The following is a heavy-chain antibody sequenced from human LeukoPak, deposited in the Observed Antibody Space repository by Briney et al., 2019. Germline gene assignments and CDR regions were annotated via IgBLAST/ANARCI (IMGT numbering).Heavy chain of an antibody. CDR1: GGSISSYY. V-gene: IGHV4-59*01. Sequence: PSETLSLTCSVSGGSISSYYWSWIRQPPGKGLEWIGYIYYSGRTSYNPSLKSRVTISVDTSKNQFSLRLSSVTAADTAVFYCAKVPLRTGLKYFDYWGQGTLVTVSS. J-gene: IGHJ4*02. CDR2: IYYSGRT. D-gene: IGHD3/OR15-3a*01. CDR3: AKVPLRTGLKYFDY.